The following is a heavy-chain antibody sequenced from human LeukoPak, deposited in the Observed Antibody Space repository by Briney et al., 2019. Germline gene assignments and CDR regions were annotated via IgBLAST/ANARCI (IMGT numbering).Heavy chain of an antibody. D-gene: IGHD6-13*01. CDR2: ISSSGNTI. J-gene: IGHJ4*02. V-gene: IGHV3-48*04. CDR1: GFTFSSYS. Sequence: GGSLRLSCAASGFTFSSYSMNWVRQAPGKGLEWVSYISSSGNTIDYADSVKGRFTISRDNAKNSLYLQMNSLRAEDTAVYYCARVDGDSSSWYLFDYWGQGTLVTVSS. CDR3: ARVDGDSSSWYLFDY.